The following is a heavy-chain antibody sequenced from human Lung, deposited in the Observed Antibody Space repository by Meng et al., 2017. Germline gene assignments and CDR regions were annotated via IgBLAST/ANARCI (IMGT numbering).Heavy chain of an antibody. J-gene: IGHJ2*01. CDR1: GGSFSVYY. Sequence: QSQHWCAWRLHSSATPSPTFSVYGGSFSVYYWSWSRQPPGKGLEWIGEINHSGSTNYNPSLKSRVTISVDTSKNQFSLKLSSVTAADTAVYYCARPKQANWYFDLWGRGTLVTVSS. V-gene: IGHV4-34*01. CDR3: ARPKQANWYFDL. CDR2: INHSGST. D-gene: IGHD1/OR15-1a*01.